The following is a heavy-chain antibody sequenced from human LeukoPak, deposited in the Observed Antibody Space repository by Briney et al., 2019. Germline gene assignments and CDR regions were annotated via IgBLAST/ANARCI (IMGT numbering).Heavy chain of an antibody. Sequence: SETLSLTCAVSGYSISSAYYWGWIRQPPGKGLEWIGSIYHRGSTYYSPSLKSRVTISVDTSKNQFSLKLSSVTAADTAVYYCARANKYSSSVPFDYWGQGTLVTVSS. J-gene: IGHJ4*02. CDR3: ARANKYSSSVPFDY. CDR1: GYSISSAYY. D-gene: IGHD6-6*01. V-gene: IGHV4-38-2*01. CDR2: IYHRGST.